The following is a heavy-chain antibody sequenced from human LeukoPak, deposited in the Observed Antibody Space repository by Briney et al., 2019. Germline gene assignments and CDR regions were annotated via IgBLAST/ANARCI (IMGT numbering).Heavy chain of an antibody. D-gene: IGHD1-1*01. CDR3: ARNWNGPLYYYGMDV. CDR2: IIPIFGTA. V-gene: IGHV1-69*01. CDR1: GGTFSSYA. J-gene: IGHJ6*02. Sequence: SVKVSCKASGGTFSSYAISWVRQAPGQGLEWMGGIIPIFGTANYAQKFQGRVTITADESMSTAYMELSSLRSEDTAVYYCARNWNGPLYYYGMDVWGQGTTVTVSS.